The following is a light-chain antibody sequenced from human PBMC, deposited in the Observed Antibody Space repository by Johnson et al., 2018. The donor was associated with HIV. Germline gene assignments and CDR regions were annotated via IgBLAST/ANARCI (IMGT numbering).Light chain of an antibody. CDR3: GTWDSNLIAPYV. CDR1: SSNIGRNY. Sequence: QSVLTHPPSVSAAPGQKVTISCSGSSSNIGRNYVSWYQQLPGTAPKLLIYYNNKRPSGIPDRFSGSKSGTSATLGSTGLKTGDEAYYYRGTWDSNLIAPYVFGTGATVTVL. V-gene: IGLV1-51*01. J-gene: IGLJ1*01. CDR2: YNN.